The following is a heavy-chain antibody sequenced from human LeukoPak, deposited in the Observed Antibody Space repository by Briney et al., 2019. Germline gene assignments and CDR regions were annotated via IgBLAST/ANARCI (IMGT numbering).Heavy chain of an antibody. CDR2: MRSKTYRETT. Sequence: GGSLRLSCTGAGFKFGDYAVSWFRQAPGMGLEWLGLMRSKTYRETTEYAASVKGRFTISRDDSKSSAYLQLNSLKTEDTAVYYCTVYIVVVTAIPVSWGQGTLVTVSS. CDR1: GFKFGDYA. D-gene: IGHD2-21*02. V-gene: IGHV3-49*03. J-gene: IGHJ5*02. CDR3: TVYIVVVTAIPVS.